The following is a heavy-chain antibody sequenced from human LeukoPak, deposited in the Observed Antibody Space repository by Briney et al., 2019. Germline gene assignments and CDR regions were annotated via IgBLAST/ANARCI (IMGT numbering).Heavy chain of an antibody. CDR3: ARIGSGWTASYYVDV. Sequence: ASVKVSCKTSGYTFTSYDINWVRQATGQGLEWMGWMNPNSGNTDYAQKFQGRVTMTRNTSISTAYMELSSLRSEDTAVYYCARIGSGWTASYYVDVWGKGTTVTISS. D-gene: IGHD6-19*01. CDR2: MNPNSGNT. J-gene: IGHJ6*03. CDR1: GYTFTSYD. V-gene: IGHV1-8*01.